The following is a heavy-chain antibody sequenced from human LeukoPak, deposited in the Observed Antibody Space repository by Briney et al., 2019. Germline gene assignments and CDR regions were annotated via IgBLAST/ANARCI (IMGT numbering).Heavy chain of an antibody. CDR2: INHSGST. D-gene: IGHD5-12*01. J-gene: IGHJ6*03. Sequence: PSETLSLTCAVYGGSFSGYYWSWIRQPPGKGLEWIGEINHSGSTNYNPSLKSRVTISVDTSKNQFSLKLSSVTAADTAVCYCARRKWLRPNYYYYYYMDVWGKGTTVTISS. CDR3: ARRKWLRPNYYYYYYMDV. V-gene: IGHV4-34*01. CDR1: GGSFSGYY.